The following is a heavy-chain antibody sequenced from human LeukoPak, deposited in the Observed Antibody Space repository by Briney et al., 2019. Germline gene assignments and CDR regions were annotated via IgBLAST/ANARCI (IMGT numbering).Heavy chain of an antibody. V-gene: IGHV1-18*01. CDR2: ITGYNGNT. J-gene: IGHJ6*03. CDR1: GYTFTSYG. CDR3: ARLQLERRHYYMDV. D-gene: IGHD1-1*01. Sequence: ASVKVSCKASGYTFTSYGISWVRQAPGQGLEWMGWITGYNGNTNYAQKLQGRVTMTTDTSTSTAHMELRSLRSDDTAVYYCARLQLERRHYYMDVWGKGTTVTISS.